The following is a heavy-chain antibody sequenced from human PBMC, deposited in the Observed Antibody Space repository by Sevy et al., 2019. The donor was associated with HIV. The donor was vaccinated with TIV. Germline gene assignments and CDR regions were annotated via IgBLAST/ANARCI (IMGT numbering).Heavy chain of an antibody. CDR3: ARVRGITMITGGAFDI. CDR1: GYTFTSYD. J-gene: IGHJ3*02. CDR2: MNPNSGNT. Sequence: ASVKVSCKASGYTFTSYDINWVRQATGQGLEWMGWMNPNSGNTGYAQKFQGIVTITRNTSISTAYMELSSLRSEDTAVYYCARVRGITMITGGAFDIWGQGTMVTVSS. D-gene: IGHD3-22*01. V-gene: IGHV1-8*03.